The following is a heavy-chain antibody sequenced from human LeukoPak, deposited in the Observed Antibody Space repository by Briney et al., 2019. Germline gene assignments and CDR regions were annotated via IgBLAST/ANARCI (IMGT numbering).Heavy chain of an antibody. D-gene: IGHD6-19*01. CDR2: IYGGGTT. V-gene: IGHV3-53*01. J-gene: IGHJ4*02. Sequence: PGGSLRLSCAASGFTVSSNYMNWVRQAPGKGLEWVSVIYGGGTTYYADSVKGRFTISRDNSKNTLYLQMNSLRAEDTAVYYCATGRRYSSGWYIFDYWGQGTLVTVSS. CDR3: ATGRRYSSGWYIFDY. CDR1: GFTVSSNY.